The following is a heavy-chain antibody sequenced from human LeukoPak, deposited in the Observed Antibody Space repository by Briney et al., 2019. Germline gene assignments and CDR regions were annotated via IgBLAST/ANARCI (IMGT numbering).Heavy chain of an antibody. V-gene: IGHV3-64*01. CDR1: GFTFSSYA. Sequence: GGSLRLSCAASGFTFSSYAMHWVRQAQGKGLEYVSAISSNGGSTYYANSVKGRFTISRDNSKNTLYLQMGSLRAEDMAVYYCARVDGGYYYYGMDVWGQGTTVTVSS. CDR2: ISSNGGST. CDR3: ARVDGGYYYYGMDV. D-gene: IGHD2-15*01. J-gene: IGHJ6*02.